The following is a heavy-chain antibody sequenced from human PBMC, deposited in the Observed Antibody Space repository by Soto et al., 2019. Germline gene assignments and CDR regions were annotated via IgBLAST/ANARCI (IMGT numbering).Heavy chain of an antibody. Sequence: PAETLSLTCTVSGGSISSGDYYWSWIRQAPGKGREWIGYIDDSGSTYYNPSLKSPVTNSVNTSKNQISLKLSSMTAADTAVYYCARDGSAMCGGGGSCFEGRGIDYWGQGTLVTVSS. D-gene: IGHD2-15*01. CDR1: GGSISSGDYY. CDR2: IDDSGST. CDR3: ARDGSAMCGGGGSCFEGRGIDY. V-gene: IGHV4-30-4*01. J-gene: IGHJ4*02.